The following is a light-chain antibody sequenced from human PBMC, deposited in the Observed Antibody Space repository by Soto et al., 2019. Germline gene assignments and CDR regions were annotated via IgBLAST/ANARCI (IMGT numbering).Light chain of an antibody. CDR3: QHLDSYST. Sequence: DIQLTQSPSFLSASVGDRVTITCRASQGISSYLAWYQQKPGKAPKLLIYAASTLPSGVPSRFSGSGYGTEFTLPISSLQPEDFATYYCQHLDSYSTFGQGTRLDIK. J-gene: IGKJ5*01. CDR1: QGISSY. V-gene: IGKV1-9*01. CDR2: AAS.